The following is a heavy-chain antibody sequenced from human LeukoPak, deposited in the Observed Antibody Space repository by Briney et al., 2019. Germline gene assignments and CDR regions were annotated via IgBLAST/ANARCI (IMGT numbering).Heavy chain of an antibody. Sequence: SETLSLTCSVSGASVSSSTWSWIRQPAGKGLEWIGRIQTSGNTIYNPSLKSRVTMSVDTSRNHFSLNLSSVTAADTAVYYCARENVATIAARSLDYWGQGTLVIVSS. CDR3: ARENVATIAARSLDY. V-gene: IGHV4-4*07. D-gene: IGHD6-6*01. CDR2: IQTSGNT. J-gene: IGHJ4*01. CDR1: GASVSSST.